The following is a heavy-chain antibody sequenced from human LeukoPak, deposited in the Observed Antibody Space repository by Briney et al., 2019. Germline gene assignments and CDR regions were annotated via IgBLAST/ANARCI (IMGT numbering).Heavy chain of an antibody. V-gene: IGHV3-53*01. J-gene: IGHJ4*02. Sequence: GGSLRLSCAASGFTVSKNYMSWVRQAPGKGLEWVSVIYDSGTTFYADSVKGRFTISRDNSKNTLYLQMNSLRAEDTAVYYCARDWGKTVGFEYWGQGTLVTVSS. CDR2: IYDSGTT. D-gene: IGHD3-16*01. CDR1: GFTVSKNY. CDR3: ARDWGKTVGFEY.